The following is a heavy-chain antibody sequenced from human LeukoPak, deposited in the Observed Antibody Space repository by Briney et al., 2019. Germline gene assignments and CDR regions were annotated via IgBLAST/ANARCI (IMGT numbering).Heavy chain of an antibody. CDR2: ISGSGGST. V-gene: IGHV3-23*01. CDR3: ASRGYSGYDGRNWFDP. D-gene: IGHD5-12*01. CDR1: GFTFSSYA. Sequence: PGGSLRLSCAASGFTFSSYAMSWVRQAPGKGLEWVSAISGSGGSTYYADSVKGRLTISRDNSKNTLYLQMNSLRAEDTAVYYCASRGYSGYDGRNWFDPWGQGTLVTVSS. J-gene: IGHJ5*02.